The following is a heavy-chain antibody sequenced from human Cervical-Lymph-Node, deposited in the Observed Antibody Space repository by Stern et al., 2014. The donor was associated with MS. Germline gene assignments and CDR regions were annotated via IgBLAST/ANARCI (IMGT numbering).Heavy chain of an antibody. V-gene: IGHV1-69*06. CDR2: ITPVFGTT. Sequence: QVQLVQSGAEVKQPGSSVKVSCKASGDTFSSYALNWVRQVPGQGLEWMGGITPVFGTTNYAQKFQGRVTITADKATNTAYMELMTLRSEDTAVYYCARGGGLVGYFDYWGQGTLVSVSS. CDR3: ARGGGLVGYFDY. J-gene: IGHJ4*02. D-gene: IGHD1-26*01. CDR1: GDTFSSYA.